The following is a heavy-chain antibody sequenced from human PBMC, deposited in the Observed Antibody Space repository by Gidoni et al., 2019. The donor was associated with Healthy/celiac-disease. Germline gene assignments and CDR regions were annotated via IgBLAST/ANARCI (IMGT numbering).Heavy chain of an antibody. CDR1: GFTFDDYA. V-gene: IGHV3-9*01. CDR3: AKDMKVGSSWYDGNAFDI. J-gene: IGHJ3*02. Sequence: EVQLVESGGGLVQPGRYLRLSCAASGFTFDDYAMHWVRQAPGKGLEWVSGSSWNSGSIGYADSVKGRFTISRDNAKNSLYLQMNSLRAEETALYYCAKDMKVGSSWYDGNAFDIWGQGTMVTVSS. CDR2: SSWNSGSI. D-gene: IGHD6-13*01.